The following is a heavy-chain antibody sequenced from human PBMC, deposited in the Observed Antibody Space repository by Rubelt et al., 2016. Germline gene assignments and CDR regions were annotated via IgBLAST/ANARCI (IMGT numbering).Heavy chain of an antibody. J-gene: IGHJ4*02. CDR2: HNPNSGGT. CDR3: ARGNSGYDYGLDY. CDR1: GYTFTGHY. Sequence: QVQLVQSGAEVKKPGASVKVSCKASGYTFTGHYMHWVRQAPGQGLAWMGWHNPNSGGTNYAQKCQGRVTMTRDTSVSTAYMELSRRTSDDTAVYYCARGNSGYDYGLDYWGQGTLVTVSS. D-gene: IGHD5-12*01. V-gene: IGHV1-2*02.